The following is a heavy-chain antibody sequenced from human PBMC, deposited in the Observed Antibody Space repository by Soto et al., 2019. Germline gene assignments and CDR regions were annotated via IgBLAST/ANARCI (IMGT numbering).Heavy chain of an antibody. CDR3: ARLNRDEVGYGLDV. CDR1: GGSIGDNS. D-gene: IGHD3-10*01. CDR2: IHYKGST. Sequence: SETLSLTCSVSGGSIGDNSWSWIRQPPKKGPEWIGYIHYKGSTSYNPSLKGRVTISVDTSKNQLSLNLNSVTAADTAVYHCARLNRDEVGYGLDVWGQGTLGTVS. V-gene: IGHV4-59*01. J-gene: IGHJ3*01.